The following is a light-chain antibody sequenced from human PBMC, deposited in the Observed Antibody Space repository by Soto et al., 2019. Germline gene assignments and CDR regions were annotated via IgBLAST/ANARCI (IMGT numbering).Light chain of an antibody. V-gene: IGKV3-15*01. J-gene: IGKJ1*01. CDR3: QQYNNWGT. Sequence: EIVMTQSPATLSVSPGERATLSCRASQSVSSNLAWYPQKPGQAPRILIYGASTRATGIPARFSGSGSGTEFTLTISSLQSEDFAVYYCQQYNNWGTFGQGTKVEIK. CDR1: QSVSSN. CDR2: GAS.